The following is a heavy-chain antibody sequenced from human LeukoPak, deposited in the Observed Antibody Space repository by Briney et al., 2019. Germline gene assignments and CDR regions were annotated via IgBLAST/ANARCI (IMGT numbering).Heavy chain of an antibody. V-gene: IGHV1-46*01. Sequence: ASVKVSWKASGYTFTSYYMHWVRQAPGQGLEWMGIINPSGGSTSYAQKFQGRVTMTRDTSTSTVYMELSSLRSEDTAVYYCAREERITMVRGVWNWFDPWGQGTLVTVSS. CDR2: INPSGGST. D-gene: IGHD3-10*01. CDR3: AREERITMVRGVWNWFDP. CDR1: GYTFTSYY. J-gene: IGHJ5*02.